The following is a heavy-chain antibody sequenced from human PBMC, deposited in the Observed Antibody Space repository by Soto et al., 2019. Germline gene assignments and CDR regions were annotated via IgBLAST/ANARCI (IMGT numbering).Heavy chain of an antibody. CDR3: AGQWSAGYGAFDP. CDR2: IHSSGIT. J-gene: IGHJ5*02. Sequence: QVQLQESGPGPVKPSGTLSLTCAVSGGSVNNDKWWSWVRQPPGKGLEWIGEIHSSGITNYNPSLKSRASIFVDKFKNQFSVKLTSVTAADTAVYFCAGQWSAGYGAFDPWGQGTLVTVSS. CDR1: GGSVNNDKW. D-gene: IGHD3-9*01. V-gene: IGHV4-4*02.